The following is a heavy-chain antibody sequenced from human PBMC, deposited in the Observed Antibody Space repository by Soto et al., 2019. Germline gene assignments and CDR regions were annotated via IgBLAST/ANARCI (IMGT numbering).Heavy chain of an antibody. J-gene: IGHJ6*03. V-gene: IGHV4-39*01. CDR2: IYYLGNT. D-gene: IGHD3-3*01. CDR1: GGSISSGPSY. CDR3: ARGPRIDFWSGYLEQNYYYYMDV. Sequence: SETLSLTCTVSGGSISSGPSYWGWIRQPPGQGLEWVGSIYYLGNTYYNSSLGSRVVISVDKSKNQFSLKLSSVTAADTAVYYCARGPRIDFWSGYLEQNYYYYMDVWGKGTTVTVSS.